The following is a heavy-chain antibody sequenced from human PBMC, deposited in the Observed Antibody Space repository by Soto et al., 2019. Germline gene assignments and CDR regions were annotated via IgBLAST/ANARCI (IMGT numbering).Heavy chain of an antibody. V-gene: IGHV3-23*01. Sequence: PGGSLRLSCAASGFTFSSYAMSWVRQAPGKGLEWVSAISGSGGSTYYADSVKGWFTISRDNSKNTLYLQMNSLRAEDTAVYYCAKYQRSRYYDSSGYLDYWGQGTLVTVSS. CDR1: GFTFSSYA. D-gene: IGHD3-22*01. J-gene: IGHJ4*02. CDR2: ISGSGGST. CDR3: AKYQRSRYYDSSGYLDY.